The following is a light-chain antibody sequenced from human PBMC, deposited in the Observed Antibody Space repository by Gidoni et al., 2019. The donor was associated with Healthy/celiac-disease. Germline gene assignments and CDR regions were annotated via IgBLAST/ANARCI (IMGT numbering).Light chain of an antibody. CDR1: SSDVGGYNY. CDR3: SSYTSSSTRV. Sequence: SAPTQPAPVSGSPGPSITISCAGTSSDVGGYNYVSWYQQHPGKAPTLMLYEVNNRPSGVSKRFSGTKSCNAASLTISGLQAEDEADYYCSSYTSSSTRVVGGGTKLTVL. J-gene: IGLJ3*02. CDR2: EVN. V-gene: IGLV2-14*01.